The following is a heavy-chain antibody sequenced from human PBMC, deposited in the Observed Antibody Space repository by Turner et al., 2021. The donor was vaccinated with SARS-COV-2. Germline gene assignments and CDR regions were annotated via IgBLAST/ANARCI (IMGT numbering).Heavy chain of an antibody. J-gene: IGHJ4*02. D-gene: IGHD2-15*01. Sequence: EVQLLESGGGLVQPGGSLRLSCAASGFTFSSYAMSWVRQAPGKGLEWVSAISGSGGSTYYADSVKGRFTISRDNSKNTLYLQMNSLRAEDTAVYYCAKVEYCSGGSCYYGGHYFDYWGQGTLVTVSS. CDR3: AKVEYCSGGSCYYGGHYFDY. CDR1: GFTFSSYA. CDR2: ISGSGGST. V-gene: IGHV3-23*01.